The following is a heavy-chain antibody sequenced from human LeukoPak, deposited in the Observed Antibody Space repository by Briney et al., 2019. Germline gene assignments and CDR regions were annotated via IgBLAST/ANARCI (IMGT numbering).Heavy chain of an antibody. CDR2: INPNSGGT. V-gene: IGHV1-2*06. D-gene: IGHD4-17*01. CDR3: ARADYGDNWFDP. Sequence: GASVKVSCKASGYTFTGYYMHWMRQAPGQGLEWMGRINPNSGGTNYAQKFQGRVTMTRDTSISTAYMELSRLRSDDTAVYYCARADYGDNWFDPWGQGTLVTVSS. J-gene: IGHJ5*02. CDR1: GYTFTGYY.